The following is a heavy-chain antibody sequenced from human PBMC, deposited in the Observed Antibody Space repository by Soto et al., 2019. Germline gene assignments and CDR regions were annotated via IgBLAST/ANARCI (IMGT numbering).Heavy chain of an antibody. CDR3: AKDLSDYVWGSYSGVNWFDP. D-gene: IGHD3-16*01. CDR1: GFTFSSYA. V-gene: IGHV3-23*01. Sequence: EVQLLESGGGLVQPGGSLRLSCAASGFTFSSYAMSWVRQAPGKGLEWVSAISGSGGSTYYADSVKGRFTISRDNSKNKLYLQMHSMRAEDTAVYYCAKDLSDYVWGSYSGVNWFDPWGQGTLVTVSS. J-gene: IGHJ5*02. CDR2: ISGSGGST.